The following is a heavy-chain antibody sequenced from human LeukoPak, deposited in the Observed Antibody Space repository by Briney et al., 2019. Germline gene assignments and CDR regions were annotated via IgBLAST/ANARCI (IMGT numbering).Heavy chain of an antibody. CDR2: IYYSGST. CDR3: VRSDDFWSGYYGY. J-gene: IGHJ4*02. CDR1: GGSISSSSYY. Sequence: PSETLSLTCTVSGGSISSSSYYWGWIRQPPGQGLEWIGSIYYSGSTYYNPSLKSPVTISVDTSKNQFSLKLSSVTAADTAVYYCVRSDDFWSGYYGYWGQGTLVTVSS. D-gene: IGHD3-3*01. V-gene: IGHV4-39*07.